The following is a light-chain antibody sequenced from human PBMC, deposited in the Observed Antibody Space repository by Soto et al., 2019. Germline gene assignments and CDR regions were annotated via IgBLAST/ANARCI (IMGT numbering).Light chain of an antibody. Sequence: QSVLTQPPSVSGAPGQSITISCSGTSSNIGAGYDVHWYQQLPGTAPKLLIFGNTNRPSGVPDRFSGSKSGTSASLAIAGLQPEDEADYNCQSYDDTLSGMVFGGGTKLTVL. J-gene: IGLJ3*02. V-gene: IGLV1-40*02. CDR2: GNT. CDR1: SSNIGAGYD. CDR3: QSYDDTLSGMV.